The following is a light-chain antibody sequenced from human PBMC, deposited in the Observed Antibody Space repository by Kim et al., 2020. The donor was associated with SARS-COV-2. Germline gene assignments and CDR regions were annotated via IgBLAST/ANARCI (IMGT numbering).Light chain of an antibody. Sequence: GQSITISCTGTSPDIGAYKYVSWYQQHPGQAPKLMIYDVTNRPSGVSNRFSASKSGNTASLTISGLQAEDEADYYCSSYTTTSAVVFGGGTQLTVL. CDR2: DVT. J-gene: IGLJ2*01. V-gene: IGLV2-14*03. CDR3: SSYTTTSAVV. CDR1: SPDIGAYKY.